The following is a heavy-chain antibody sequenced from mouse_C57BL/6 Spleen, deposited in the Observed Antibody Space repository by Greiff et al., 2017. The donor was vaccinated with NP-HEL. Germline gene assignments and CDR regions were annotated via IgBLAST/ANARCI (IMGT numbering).Heavy chain of an antibody. D-gene: IGHD2-4*01. J-gene: IGHJ4*01. Sequence: QVQLQQPGAELVKPGASVKLSCKASGYTFTSYWMQWVKQRPGQGLEWIGEIDPSDSYTNYNQKFKGKATLTVDTSSSPAYMQLSSLTSEDSAVYYCAREEDDYDGVDYWGQGTSVTVSS. CDR1: GYTFTSYW. CDR3: AREEDDYDGVDY. CDR2: IDPSDSYT. V-gene: IGHV1-50*01.